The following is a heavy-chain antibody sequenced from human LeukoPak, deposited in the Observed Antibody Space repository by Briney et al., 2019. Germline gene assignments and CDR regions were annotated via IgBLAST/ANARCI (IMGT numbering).Heavy chain of an antibody. J-gene: IGHJ6*03. CDR2: IGTAGDT. V-gene: IGHV3-13*01. Sequence: GSLRLSCAASGFTFSSYDMHWVRQATGKGLEWVSAIGTAGDTYYPGSVKGRFTISRENAKNSLYLQMNSLRAGDTAVYYCARGGLVAADYYYMDVWGKGTTVTVSS. D-gene: IGHD2-15*01. CDR1: GFTFSSYD. CDR3: ARGGLVAADYYYMDV.